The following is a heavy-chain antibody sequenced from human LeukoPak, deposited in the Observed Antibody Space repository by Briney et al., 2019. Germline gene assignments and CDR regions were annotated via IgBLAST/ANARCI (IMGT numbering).Heavy chain of an antibody. Sequence: ASVKVSCKASGYTFTGYYMHWMRQAPGQGLEWMGWISAYNGNTNYAQKLQGRVTMTTDTSTSTAYMELRSLRSDDTAVYYCARDQIEGGSGPNWFDPWGQGTLVTVSS. CDR3: ARDQIEGGSGPNWFDP. D-gene: IGHD3-10*01. V-gene: IGHV1-18*04. CDR2: ISAYNGNT. J-gene: IGHJ5*02. CDR1: GYTFTGYY.